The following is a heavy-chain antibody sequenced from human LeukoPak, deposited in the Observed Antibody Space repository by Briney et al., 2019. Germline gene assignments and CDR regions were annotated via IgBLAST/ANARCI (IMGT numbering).Heavy chain of an antibody. CDR3: AKDLHGTVPDYFDC. CDR2: IGASGDST. J-gene: IGHJ4*02. D-gene: IGHD1/OR15-1a*01. V-gene: IGHV3-23*01. Sequence: GGSLRLSCAASGFSFSSYAMSWVRQAPGKGLEWVSGIGASGDSTYYTDSVKGRFTISRDNSKNTLYLQMSSLRPEDTAVYYCAKDLHGTVPDYFDCWGQGNLVTVSS. CDR1: GFSFSSYA.